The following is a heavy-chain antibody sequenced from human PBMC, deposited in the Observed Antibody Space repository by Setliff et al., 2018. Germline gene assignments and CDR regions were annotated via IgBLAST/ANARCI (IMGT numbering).Heavy chain of an antibody. Sequence: PSETLSLTCAVYGGSFSGYCWSWIRQPPGKGLEWVGEINHSGSTNYNPSLKSRVTISVDTSKNQFSLKLSSVTAADTAVYYCARPYYYDSSGYYYDYWGQGTLVTVSS. CDR1: GGSFSGYC. D-gene: IGHD3-22*01. CDR3: ARPYYYDSSGYYYDY. CDR2: INHSGST. J-gene: IGHJ4*02. V-gene: IGHV4-34*01.